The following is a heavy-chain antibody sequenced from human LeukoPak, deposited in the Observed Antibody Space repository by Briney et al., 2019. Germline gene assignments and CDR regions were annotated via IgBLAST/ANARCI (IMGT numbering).Heavy chain of an antibody. D-gene: IGHD7-27*01. CDR1: GFTFSSYA. CDR3: ARDLNWGDSSL. Sequence: GGSLRLSCAASGFTFSSYAMHWVRQAPGKGLEWVAVISYDGSNKYYADSVKGRFTISRDNSKNTLYLQMNSLRAEDTAVYYCARDLNWGDSSLWGEGPLVTVSS. V-gene: IGHV3-30-3*01. CDR2: ISYDGSNK. J-gene: IGHJ4*02.